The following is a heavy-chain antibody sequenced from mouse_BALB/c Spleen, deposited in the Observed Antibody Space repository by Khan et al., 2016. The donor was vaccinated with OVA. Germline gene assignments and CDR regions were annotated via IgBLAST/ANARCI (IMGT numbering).Heavy chain of an antibody. J-gene: IGHJ3*01. Sequence: VQLVESGPGLVQPSQSLSITCTVSGFSLTNFGVHWVRQSPGKGLEWLGVIWSGGSTDYNAAFKSRLSISKDNSKSQVFFKMNSLQANDTATYYCARREYLMTWFAYWGQGTLVTVS. V-gene: IGHV2-2*02. CDR2: IWSGGST. CDR3: ARREYLMTWFAY. CDR1: GFSLTNFG.